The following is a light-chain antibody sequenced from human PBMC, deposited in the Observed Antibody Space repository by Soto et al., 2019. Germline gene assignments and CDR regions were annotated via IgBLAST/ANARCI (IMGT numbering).Light chain of an antibody. Sequence: EIVMTQSPASLSVSPGESVTLSCRASQSVASNLAWYQQKPGQAPRLLIYGASRRATGIPDRFTGSGSGTDFTLTISRLEPEDFAVYYRQQYVSSPWAFGQGTKVDIK. J-gene: IGKJ1*01. CDR2: GAS. CDR1: QSVASN. CDR3: QQYVSSPWA. V-gene: IGKV3-20*01.